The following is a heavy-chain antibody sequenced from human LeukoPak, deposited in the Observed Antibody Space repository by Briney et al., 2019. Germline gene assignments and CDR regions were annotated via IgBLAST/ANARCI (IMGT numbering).Heavy chain of an antibody. V-gene: IGHV3-7*01. J-gene: IGHJ4*02. CDR2: IKRDGSEK. CDR3: ARGGGAVDY. Sequence: GGSLRLTCAASGFTFSDYWMTWVRQAPGKGLEWVANIKRDGSEKYYVDSVKGRFTISRDNAKNSLYLQMNSLRAEDTAVYYCARGGGAVDYWGQGTLVTVSS. CDR1: GFTFSDYW.